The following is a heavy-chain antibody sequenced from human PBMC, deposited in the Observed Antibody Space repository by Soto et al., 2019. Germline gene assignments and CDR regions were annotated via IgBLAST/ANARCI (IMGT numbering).Heavy chain of an antibody. CDR2: INHSGST. V-gene: IGHV4-34*01. CDR1: GGSFSGYY. D-gene: IGHD3-10*01. CDR3: ASGTGYGSGREGDY. J-gene: IGHJ4*02. Sequence: KPSETLSLTCAVYGGSFSGYYWSWIRQPPGKGLEWIGEINHSGSTNYNPSLKSRVTISVDTSKNQFSLKLSSVTAADTAVYYCASGTGYGSGREGDYWGQGTLVTVSS.